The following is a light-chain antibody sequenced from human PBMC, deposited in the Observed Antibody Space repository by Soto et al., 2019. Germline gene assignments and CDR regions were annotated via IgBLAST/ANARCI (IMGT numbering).Light chain of an antibody. J-gene: IGKJ1*01. CDR1: QGIGTY. V-gene: IGKV1-33*01. Sequence: DIQMTQSPSSLSASVGDRITITCQASQGIGTYLSWWQKRPGEAPKVMIYDTSTPETGVPSRFSGSGSGTHFVFTISSLVPADFATYYCQQYDQIPRTFGQGTRVEIK. CDR3: QQYDQIPRT. CDR2: DTS.